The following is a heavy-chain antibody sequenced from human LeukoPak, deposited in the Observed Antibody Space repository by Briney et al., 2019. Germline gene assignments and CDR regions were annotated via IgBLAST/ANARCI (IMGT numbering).Heavy chain of an antibody. D-gene: IGHD6-13*01. CDR1: GFTFSSYS. V-gene: IGHV3-48*02. J-gene: IGHJ4*02. CDR3: ARDRYRESSSWFLDY. CDR2: ISSSGSTI. Sequence: GGPLRLSCAASGFTFSSYSMDWVRQAPGKGLEWVSYISSSGSTIYYADSVKGRFTISRDNPKNSLYLQMNSLRDEDTAIYYCARDRYRESSSWFLDYWGQGTLVTVSS.